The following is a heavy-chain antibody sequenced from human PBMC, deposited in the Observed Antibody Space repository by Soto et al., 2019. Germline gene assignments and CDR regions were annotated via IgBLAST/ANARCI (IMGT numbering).Heavy chain of an antibody. V-gene: IGHV4-34*01. CDR2: INHSGST. CDR3: ARGRSIFGVVITKNWFDP. J-gene: IGHJ5*02. D-gene: IGHD3-3*01. CDR1: GGSFSGYY. Sequence: PSETLSLTCAVYGGSFSGYYWSWIRQPPGKGLEWIGEINHSGSTNYNPSLKSRVTISVDTSKNQFSLKLSSVTAADTAVYYCARGRSIFGVVITKNWFDPWGQGTLVTVSS.